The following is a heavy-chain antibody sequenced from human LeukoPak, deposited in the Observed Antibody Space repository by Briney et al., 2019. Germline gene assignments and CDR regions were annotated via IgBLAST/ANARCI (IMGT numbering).Heavy chain of an antibody. D-gene: IGHD3-9*01. V-gene: IGHV3-30*03. CDR2: ISYDGSNK. Sequence: GGSLRLSCAASGFTFSIYWMSWVRQAPGKGLEWVAVISYDGSNKYYADSVKGRFTISRDNSKNTLYLQMNSLRAEDTAVYYCASWRYFDWLSYFDYWGQGTLVTVSS. J-gene: IGHJ4*02. CDR1: GFTFSIYW. CDR3: ASWRYFDWLSYFDY.